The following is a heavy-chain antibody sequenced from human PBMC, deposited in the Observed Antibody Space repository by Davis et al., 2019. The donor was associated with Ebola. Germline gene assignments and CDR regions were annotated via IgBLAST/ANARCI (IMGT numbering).Heavy chain of an antibody. CDR3: ARLIDARSRGLDY. CDR2: IIPILGIA. D-gene: IGHD3-22*01. CDR1: GGTFSSYA. J-gene: IGHJ4*02. Sequence: AASVKVSCKASGGTFSSYAISWVRQAPGQGLEWMGRIIPILGIANYAQKFQGRVTITADKSTSTAYMELSSLKASDTAMYYCARLIDARSRGLDYWGQGTLVTVSS. V-gene: IGHV1-69*04.